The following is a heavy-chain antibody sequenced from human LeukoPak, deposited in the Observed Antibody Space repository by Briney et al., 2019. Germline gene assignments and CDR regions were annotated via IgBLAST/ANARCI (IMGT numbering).Heavy chain of an antibody. J-gene: IGHJ4*02. CDR1: GFVFTSYA. CDR2: VSGSGGST. Sequence: GGSLGLSCAASGFVFTSYALSWVRQAPGKGLEWVSAVSGSGGSTYYADSVKGRFTISRDNSKNTLYLHMNSLRAEDTAVYYCALRGGYYYAYYEVYWRQGTLVTVSS. V-gene: IGHV3-23*01. CDR3: ALRGGYYYAYYEVY. D-gene: IGHD5-18*01.